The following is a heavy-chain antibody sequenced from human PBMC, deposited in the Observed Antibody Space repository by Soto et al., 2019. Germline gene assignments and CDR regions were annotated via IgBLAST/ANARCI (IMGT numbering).Heavy chain of an antibody. CDR1: GGTFSSYA. J-gene: IGHJ6*02. D-gene: IGHD6-19*01. V-gene: IGHV1-69*13. Sequence: SVKVSCKASGGTFSSYAISWVRQAPGQGLEWMGRIIPIFGTANYAQKFQGGVTITADESTSTAYMELSSLRSEDTAVYYCARGAAGSPWVSYYGMDVWGQGTTVTVSS. CDR3: ARGAAGSPWVSYYGMDV. CDR2: IIPIFGTA.